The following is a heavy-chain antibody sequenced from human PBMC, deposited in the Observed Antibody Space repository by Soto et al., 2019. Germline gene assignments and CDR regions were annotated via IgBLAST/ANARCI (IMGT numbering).Heavy chain of an antibody. CDR2: ILVGGST. D-gene: IGHD2-8*02. J-gene: IGHJ3*02. V-gene: IGHV3-23*01. CDR1: GFICSSYD. Sequence: GGSLRLSCAVSGFICSSYDMSWVRQAPGKGLEWVSTILVGGSTHYEDSVKGRFTISRDTSKNTVYLQMNSLTAGDTAVYYCAKATATGGGAFEIYGRGALVTVSS. CDR3: AKATATGGGAFEI.